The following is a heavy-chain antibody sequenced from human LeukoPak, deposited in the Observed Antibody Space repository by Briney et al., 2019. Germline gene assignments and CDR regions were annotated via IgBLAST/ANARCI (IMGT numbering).Heavy chain of an antibody. V-gene: IGHV3-23*01. CDR2: ISGSGGST. Sequence: GGSLRLSCAASGFTFTSYAMNWVRQAPGKELEWVSAISGSGGSTYYADSVKGRFTVSRDNSENTLFLQMNSLRAEDTAIYYCAKDTDVVVPEYFQYWGQGTLVTVSS. CDR1: GFTFTSYA. D-gene: IGHD2-15*01. J-gene: IGHJ1*01. CDR3: AKDTDVVVPEYFQY.